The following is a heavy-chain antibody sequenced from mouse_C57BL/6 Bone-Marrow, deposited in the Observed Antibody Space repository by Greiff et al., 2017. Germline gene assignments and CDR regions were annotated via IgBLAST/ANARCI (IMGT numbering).Heavy chain of an antibody. V-gene: IGHV1-55*01. D-gene: IGHD2-3*01. CDR3: ARDWMVSTGVFAY. CDR1: GYTFTSYW. CDR2: IYPGSGST. J-gene: IGHJ3*01. Sequence: VQLQQPGAELVKPGASVKMSCKASGYTFTSYWITWVKQRPGQGLEWIGDIYPGSGSTNYNEKFKSKATLTVDTSSSTAYMQLSSLTSEDSAVYYCARDWMVSTGVFAYWGQGTLVTVSA.